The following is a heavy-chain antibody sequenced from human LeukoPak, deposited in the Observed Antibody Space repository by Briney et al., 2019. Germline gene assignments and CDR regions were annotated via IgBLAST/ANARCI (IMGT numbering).Heavy chain of an antibody. V-gene: IGHV3-23*01. D-gene: IGHD3-22*01. CDR3: AYLDSSGYYYGRLRY. CDR1: GFTFNDHA. J-gene: IGHJ4*02. Sequence: GGSLRLSCAASGFTFNDHAMTWVRQTPGKGLESVSSMNAGGDNTHYADSVKGRFITSSDNSKNTLYLQMNSLRAEDTAVYFCAYLDSSGYYYGRLRYWGQGTPVTVSS. CDR2: MNAGGDNT.